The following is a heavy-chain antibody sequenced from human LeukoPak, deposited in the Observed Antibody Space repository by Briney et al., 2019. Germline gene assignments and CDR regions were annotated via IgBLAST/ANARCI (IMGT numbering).Heavy chain of an antibody. Sequence: SETLSLTCAVSGDSISSSQWWSWVRQPPGKGLEWIGEIYHSGSTNYNPSLKSRVTISVDTSKNQFSLKLSSVTAADTAVYYCARTSSGWNGWYDPWGQGTLVTVSS. CDR3: ARTSSGWNGWYDP. CDR1: GDSISSSQW. CDR2: IYHSGST. V-gene: IGHV4-4*02. D-gene: IGHD6-19*01. J-gene: IGHJ5*02.